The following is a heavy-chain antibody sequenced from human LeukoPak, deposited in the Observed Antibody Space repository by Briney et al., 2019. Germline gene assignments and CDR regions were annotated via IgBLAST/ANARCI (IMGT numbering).Heavy chain of an antibody. CDR3: ARDRECGY. V-gene: IGHV1-18*01. CDR1: VYTFTSYG. D-gene: IGHD2-21*01. J-gene: IGHJ4*02. CDR2: ISAYSGNT. Sequence: ASVKVSFKSSVYTFTSYGISWVRQAPGQGLEWMGWISAYSGNTNYAPKLHVRVTMTIDRDTTTAYMELRSLRSDDTAVYYCARDRECGYWGQGTLVTVSS.